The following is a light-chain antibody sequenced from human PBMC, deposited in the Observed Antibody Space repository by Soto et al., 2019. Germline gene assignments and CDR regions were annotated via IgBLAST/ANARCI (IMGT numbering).Light chain of an antibody. CDR3: QKYNNWPPWT. CDR2: GSS. CDR1: QRVSST. Sequence: EIVMTQSPATLTVSPGERATLSCRASQRVSSTLAWYQQKPGQAPRILIYGSSTRATGIPARFSGSGSGTEFSLTISSLQSEDFAVDYCQKYNNWPPWTFGQGTKVEIK. V-gene: IGKV3-15*01. J-gene: IGKJ1*01.